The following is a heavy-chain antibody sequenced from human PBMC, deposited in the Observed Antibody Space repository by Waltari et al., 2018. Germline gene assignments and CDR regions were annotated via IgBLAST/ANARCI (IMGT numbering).Heavy chain of an antibody. CDR1: GDSVSNYY. J-gene: IGHJ4*02. CDR3: ARHSPSDD. CDR2: IYNSEYT. Sequence: QVQLQESGPGLVKPSETLSLTCTVSGDSVSNYYWSWIRQPPRKGLEWIGYIYNSEYTNYNPSLKSRVTISADTSKNQFSLKLRFVTAADTAVYYCARHSPSDDWGQGTLVTISS. V-gene: IGHV4-59*08.